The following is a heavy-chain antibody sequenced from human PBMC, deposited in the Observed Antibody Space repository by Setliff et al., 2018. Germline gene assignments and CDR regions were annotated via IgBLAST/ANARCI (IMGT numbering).Heavy chain of an antibody. CDR2: INPYTGDT. J-gene: IGHJ6*03. D-gene: IGHD2-21*02. CDR3: VKASDPYYFYYMDV. CDR1: GYTFTDFY. Sequence: ASVKVSCKTSGYTFTDFYIQWVRQAPGQGLEWMGWINPYTGDTDYAPKFQGRFVISRDNSMNTLYLQMNRLRAEDTAVFYCVKASDPYYFYYMDVCGKGTTVTVSS. V-gene: IGHV1-2*02.